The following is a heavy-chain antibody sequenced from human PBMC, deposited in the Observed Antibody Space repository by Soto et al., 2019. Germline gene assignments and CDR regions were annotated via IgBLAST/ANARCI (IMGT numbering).Heavy chain of an antibody. CDR2: IYPGDSDT. D-gene: IGHD6-6*01. V-gene: IGHV5-51*01. CDR1: GYSFTIYW. CDR3: ARSYSSSSYFDY. J-gene: IGHJ4*02. Sequence: GESLKISCKGSGYSFTIYWIAWVRQMPGKGLEWMGMIYPGDSDTRYSPSFQGQVTISADKSITTAYLQWSSLSASDTAMYYCARSYSSSSYFDYCGQGALVIVSS.